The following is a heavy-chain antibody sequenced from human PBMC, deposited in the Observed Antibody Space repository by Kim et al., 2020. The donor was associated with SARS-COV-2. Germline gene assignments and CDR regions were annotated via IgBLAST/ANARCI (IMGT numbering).Heavy chain of an antibody. V-gene: IGHV4-59*01. Sequence: PSLKSRVTISVDTSKNQFSLKLSSVSAADTAVYYCARAVLTGTDPYLFDYWGQGTLVTVSS. J-gene: IGHJ4*02. CDR3: ARAVLTGTDPYLFDY. D-gene: IGHD1-20*01.